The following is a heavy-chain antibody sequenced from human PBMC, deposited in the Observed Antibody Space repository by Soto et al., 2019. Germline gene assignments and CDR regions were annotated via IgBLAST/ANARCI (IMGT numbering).Heavy chain of an antibody. J-gene: IGHJ2*01. V-gene: IGHV1-8*01. D-gene: IGHD2-21*01. CDR2: MNPNSGDT. CDR1: GYTFTSYD. CDR3: ARGPDCVSNGQGCWYFDH. Sequence: QEQLVQSGAEVKKPGASVKVSCKASGYTFTSYDINWVRQVTGQGVEWMGWMNPNSGDTGYAQKFQGRVTMTRNTSISTFYMELSSLRYEDTDVYSCARGPDCVSNGQGCWYFDHWGRGTLVTVSS.